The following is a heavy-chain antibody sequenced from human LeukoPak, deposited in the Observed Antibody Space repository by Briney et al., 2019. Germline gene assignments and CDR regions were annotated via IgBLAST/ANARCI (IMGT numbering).Heavy chain of an antibody. CDR2: IRYDGRNK. J-gene: IGHJ4*02. V-gene: IGHV3-30*02. Sequence: GGSLRLSCAASGFTFSSYGMNWVRQAPGKGLEWVAFIRYDGRNKYYADSVKGRFTISRDNSKNTLYLQMNSLRAEDTAVYYCAKADRRWATYYYDTSGYYYDYWGQGTLVTVSS. D-gene: IGHD3-22*01. CDR1: GFTFSSYG. CDR3: AKADRRWATYYYDTSGYYYDY.